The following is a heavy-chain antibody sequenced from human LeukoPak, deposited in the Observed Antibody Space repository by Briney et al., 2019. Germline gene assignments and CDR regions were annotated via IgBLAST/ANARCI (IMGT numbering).Heavy chain of an antibody. Sequence: PGGSLRLSCAASGFTFSSYGMSWVRQAPGKGLEWVSAISGSGGSTYYADSVKGRFTISRDNSKNTLYLQMNSLRAEDTAVYYCARDLSSSRLRGWFDPWGQGTLVTVSS. J-gene: IGHJ5*02. CDR3: ARDLSSSRLRGWFDP. CDR1: GFTFSSYG. D-gene: IGHD6-19*01. CDR2: ISGSGGST. V-gene: IGHV3-23*01.